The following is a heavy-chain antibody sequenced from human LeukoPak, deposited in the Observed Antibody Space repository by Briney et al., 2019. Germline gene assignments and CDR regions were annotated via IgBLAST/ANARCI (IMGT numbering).Heavy chain of an antibody. D-gene: IGHD5-12*01. CDR2: ISASGSAT. CDR1: GFIFSNYG. Sequence: GGSLRLSCAASGFIFSNYGMNWVRQAPGKGLEWVAAISASGSATSYADSVRGRFTISRDNSKSTTYLQMNSLRAEDTAIYYCAKDQNMVATAPFDCWGQGTLVTVSS. J-gene: IGHJ4*02. V-gene: IGHV3-23*01. CDR3: AKDQNMVATAPFDC.